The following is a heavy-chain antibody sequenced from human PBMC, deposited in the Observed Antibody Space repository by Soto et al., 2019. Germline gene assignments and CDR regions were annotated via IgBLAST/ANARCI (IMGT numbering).Heavy chain of an antibody. CDR2: I. V-gene: IGHV5-51*01. CDR3: ASSAFLSLSSCLYQGPKEPWDGMDV. CDR1: GYSFTSYG. D-gene: IGHD6-13*01. Sequence: GESLKISCKGSGYSFTSYGIGWVRQMPGKGLEWMGIIYSPSFHSQVTISADKPISTAYLQWSNLKASDTARYYCASSAFLSLSSCLYQGPKEPWDGMDVWGQGTSVTVSS. J-gene: IGHJ6*02.